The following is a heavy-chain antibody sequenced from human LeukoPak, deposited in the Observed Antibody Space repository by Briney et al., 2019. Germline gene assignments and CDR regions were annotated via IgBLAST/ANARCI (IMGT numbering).Heavy chain of an antibody. CDR1: GDSISRGTYN. Sequence: PSETLSLTGIISGDSISRGTYNWSWIRRHPGKGLEWIGYIYYSDRTYYNPSLMSRGAMSIDASKNLFSLRLTSMTAADTAVYYCARGIECTSASCYGGFDYWGQGHLVIVSS. CDR2: IYYSDRT. CDR3: ARGIECTSASCYGGFDY. D-gene: IGHD2-2*01. V-gene: IGHV4-31*03. J-gene: IGHJ4*02.